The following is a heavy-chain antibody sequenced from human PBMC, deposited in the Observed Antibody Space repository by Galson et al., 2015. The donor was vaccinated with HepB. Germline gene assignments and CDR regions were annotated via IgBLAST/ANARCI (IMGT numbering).Heavy chain of an antibody. CDR2: ISSSSSTI. CDR1: GFTFSSYS. Sequence: SLRLSCAASGFTFSSYSMNWVRQAPGKGLEWVSYISSSSSTIYYADSVKGRFTISRDNAKNSLYLQMNSLRAEDTAVYYCARASRGYYDSSGLPPKDFDYWGQGTLVTVSS. D-gene: IGHD3-22*01. V-gene: IGHV3-48*01. CDR3: ARASRGYYDSSGLPPKDFDY. J-gene: IGHJ4*02.